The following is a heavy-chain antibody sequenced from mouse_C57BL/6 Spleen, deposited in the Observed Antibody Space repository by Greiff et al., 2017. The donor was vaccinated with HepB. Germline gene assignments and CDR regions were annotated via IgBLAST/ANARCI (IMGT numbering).Heavy chain of an antibody. V-gene: IGHV2-6-1*01. CDR1: GFSLTSYG. D-gene: IGHD1-1*01. J-gene: IGHJ3*01. Sequence: QVQLKESGPGLVAPSQSLSITCTVSGFSLTSYGVHWVRQPPGKGLEWLVVIWSDGSTTYNSALKSRLSISKDNSKSQVFLKMNSLQTDDTAMYYCARHEGSRETWFAYWGQGTLVTVSA. CDR2: IWSDGST. CDR3: ARHEGSRETWFAY.